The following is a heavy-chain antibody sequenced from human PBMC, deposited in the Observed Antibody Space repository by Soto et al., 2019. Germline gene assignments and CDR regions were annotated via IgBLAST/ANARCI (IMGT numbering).Heavy chain of an antibody. CDR3: AREGGYYHYFDY. CDR2: IYSDDTT. CDR1: GFTVSNNY. J-gene: IGHJ4*02. Sequence: EVQLVESGGGLVQPGGSLRLSCAVSGFTVSNNYMNWVRQAPGKGLEWVSVIYSDDTTFYADSVKSQFTISRHNSKNTLYLQMTSLRAEDTAVYYCAREGGYYHYFDYWGQGALVTVSS. V-gene: IGHV3-53*04. D-gene: IGHD1-26*01.